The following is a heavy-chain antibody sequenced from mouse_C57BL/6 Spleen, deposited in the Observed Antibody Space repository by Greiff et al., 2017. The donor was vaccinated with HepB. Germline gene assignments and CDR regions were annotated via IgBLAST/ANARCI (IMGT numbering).Heavy chain of an antibody. CDR1: GYAFSSSW. CDR3: ARFVSDYYDYPLYAMDY. D-gene: IGHD2-4*01. Sequence: VKLMESGPELVKPGASVKISCKASGYAFSSSWMNWVKQRPGKGLEWIGRIYPGDGDTNYNGKFKGKATLTADKSSSTAYMQLSSLTSEDSAVYFCARFVSDYYDYPLYAMDYWGQGTSVTVSS. J-gene: IGHJ4*01. CDR2: IYPGDGDT. V-gene: IGHV1-82*01.